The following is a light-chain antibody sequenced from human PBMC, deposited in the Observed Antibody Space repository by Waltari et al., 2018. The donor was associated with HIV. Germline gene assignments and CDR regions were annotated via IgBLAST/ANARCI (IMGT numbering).Light chain of an antibody. V-gene: IGKV1-13*02. CDR3: QQFKTYPLT. Sequence: AIQLTQSPSSLSASVGDRVTIICRASEDISSALAWYQQKPGKPPRLLIHDASILESGVPSKFSGSGAGADFALTIISLQPEDFATYYCQQFKTYPLTFGGGTKVEIK. CDR2: DAS. J-gene: IGKJ4*01. CDR1: EDISSA.